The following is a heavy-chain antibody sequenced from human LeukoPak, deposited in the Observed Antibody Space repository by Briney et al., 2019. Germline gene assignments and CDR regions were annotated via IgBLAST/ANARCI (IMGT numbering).Heavy chain of an antibody. CDR1: GGTFSSYA. D-gene: IGHD2-21*02. V-gene: IGHV1-69*13. Sequence: SVRVSCKASGGTFSSYAISWVRQAPGQGLEWMGGIIPIFGTANYAQKFQGRVTITADESTSTAYMELSSLRSEDTAVYYCARLSRTGGDGADYWGQGTPVTVSS. J-gene: IGHJ4*02. CDR2: IIPIFGTA. CDR3: ARLSRTGGDGADY.